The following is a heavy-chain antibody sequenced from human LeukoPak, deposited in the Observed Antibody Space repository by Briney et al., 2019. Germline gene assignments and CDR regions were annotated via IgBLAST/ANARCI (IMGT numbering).Heavy chain of an antibody. J-gene: IGHJ4*02. CDR3: AKVYDILTGGDY. CDR2: ISGSGGST. Sequence: GGSLRLSCAASGFTFSSYAMSWVRQAPGKGLEWVSAISGSGGSTYYADSVKGRFTISRDNSKNTLYLQMNSLRAEDTAVYHCAKVYDILTGGDYWGQGTLVTVSS. D-gene: IGHD3-9*01. CDR1: GFTFSSYA. V-gene: IGHV3-23*01.